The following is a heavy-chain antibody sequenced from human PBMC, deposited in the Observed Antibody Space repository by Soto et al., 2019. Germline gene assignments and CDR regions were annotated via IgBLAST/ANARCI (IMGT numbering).Heavy chain of an antibody. CDR1: GFTFSTYA. J-gene: IGHJ6*02. CDR3: AKNGDFWSWGMDV. CDR2: ISSSGDAT. V-gene: IGHV3-23*01. D-gene: IGHD3-3*01. Sequence: TGGSLRLSCAASGFTFSTYAMTWVRQAPGKGLEWVSIISSSGDATYYLDSVKGRFTISRDNSRNTLNLQMNSLRAEDTAVYYCAKNGDFWSWGMDVWGQGNPGHRLL.